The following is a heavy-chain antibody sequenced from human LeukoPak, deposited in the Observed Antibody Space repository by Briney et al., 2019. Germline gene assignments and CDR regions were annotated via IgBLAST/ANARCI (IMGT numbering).Heavy chain of an antibody. J-gene: IGHJ4*02. D-gene: IGHD1-26*01. CDR2: ISGSGGST. CDR3: AKLSRPIVGATTGY. CDR1: GFTFISYA. Sequence: GGSLRLSCAASGFTFISYAMSWVRQAPGRGREWVSAISGSGGSTYYADSVKGRFTISRDNSKNTLYLQMNSLRAEDTAVYYCAKLSRPIVGATTGYWGQGTLVTVSS. V-gene: IGHV3-23*01.